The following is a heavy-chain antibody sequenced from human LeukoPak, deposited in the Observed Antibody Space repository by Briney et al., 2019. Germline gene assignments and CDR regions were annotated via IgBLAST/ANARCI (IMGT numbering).Heavy chain of an antibody. CDR3: ATTQDCSSASCYRPFDY. D-gene: IGHD2-2*01. V-gene: IGHV3-30*04. CDR1: GFIFSSYA. J-gene: IGHJ4*02. Sequence: GGSLSLSCAASGFIFSSYAMHWVRQAPGKGLEWVAVISSDGSNKDYVDSVKGRFTISRDNSQNTLYLQMNSLRVEDTAIYYCATTQDCSSASCYRPFDYWGQGTLVTVSS. CDR2: ISSDGSNK.